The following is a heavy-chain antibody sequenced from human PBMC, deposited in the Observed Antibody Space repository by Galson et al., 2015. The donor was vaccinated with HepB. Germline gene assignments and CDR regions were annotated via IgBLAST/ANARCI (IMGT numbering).Heavy chain of an antibody. D-gene: IGHD2-2*01. Sequence: SLRLSCAASGFTFSSYGMHWVRQAPGKGLEWVAVISYDGSNKYYADSVKGRFTISRDNSKNTLYLQMNSLRAEDTAVYYCAKDTRSRYCSSTSCYFDAYYYYGMDVWGQGTTVTVSS. V-gene: IGHV3-30*18. CDR3: AKDTRSRYCSSTSCYFDAYYYYGMDV. J-gene: IGHJ6*02. CDR2: ISYDGSNK. CDR1: GFTFSSYG.